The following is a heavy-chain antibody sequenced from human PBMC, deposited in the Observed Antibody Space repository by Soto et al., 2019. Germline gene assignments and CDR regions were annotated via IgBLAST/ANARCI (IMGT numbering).Heavy chain of an antibody. J-gene: IGHJ4*01. CDR3: AGPYRVTYEY. CDR1: GGSIGTSW. V-gene: IGHV4-59*01. Sequence: PSETLSLTCTVSGGSIGTSWWIWIRQSPGKGLEWIGYVYYNGDTNYNPSLKSRVTISVDTSKNQFSLRLNSVTAADTAVYYCAGPYRVTYEYWGHGTLVTVSS. CDR2: VYYNGDT. D-gene: IGHD4-4*01.